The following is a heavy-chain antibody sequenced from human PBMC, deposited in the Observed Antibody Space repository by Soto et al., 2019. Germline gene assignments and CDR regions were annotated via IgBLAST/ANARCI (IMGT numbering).Heavy chain of an antibody. J-gene: IGHJ3*02. CDR2: KYYRSKWYN. CDR1: RDSVSSNNAA. D-gene: IGHD1-26*01. Sequence: QSQTLSLTCAISRDSVSSNNAAGNWIRQSPSRGLELLGNKYYRSKWYNDYAGSVKMLITINPDTSKNQFSLQLNSVTPVDSAVYFCARGVGVCYDAFDIWGQGTTVTVSS. V-gene: IGHV6-1*01. CDR3: ARGVGVCYDAFDI.